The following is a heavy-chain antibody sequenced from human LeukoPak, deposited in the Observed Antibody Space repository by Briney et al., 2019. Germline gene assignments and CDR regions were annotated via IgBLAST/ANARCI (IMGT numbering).Heavy chain of an antibody. CDR1: GGSFSGYY. J-gene: IGHJ5*02. V-gene: IGHV4-34*01. Sequence: SETLSLTCAVYGGSFSGYYWSWIRQPPGKGLEWIGEINHSGSTNYNPSLKSRVTISVDTSKNQFSLKLSSVTAADTAVYYCARGKPARGSSWYDRGVRFDPWGQGTLVTVSS. CDR3: ARGKPARGSSWYDRGVRFDP. CDR2: INHSGST. D-gene: IGHD6-13*01.